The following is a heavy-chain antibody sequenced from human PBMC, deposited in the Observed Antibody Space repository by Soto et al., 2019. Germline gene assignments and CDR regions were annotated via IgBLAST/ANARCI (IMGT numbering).Heavy chain of an antibody. D-gene: IGHD3-9*01. CDR2: INSDGSST. J-gene: IGHJ3*02. Sequence: PGGSLRLSCAASGFTFSSYWMHWVRQAPGKGLVWVSRINSDGSSTSYADSMKGRFTISRDNAKNTLYLQMNSLRAEDTAVYYCVRGGLRYFDWAGPTDAFDIWGQGTMVTVSS. CDR3: VRGGLRYFDWAGPTDAFDI. V-gene: IGHV3-74*01. CDR1: GFTFSSYW.